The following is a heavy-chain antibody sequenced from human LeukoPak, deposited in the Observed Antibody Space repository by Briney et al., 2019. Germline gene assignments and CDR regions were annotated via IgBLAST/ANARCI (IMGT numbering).Heavy chain of an antibody. V-gene: IGHV3-48*03. CDR3: AREDTVDAFDI. Sequence: GGSLRLSCAASRFTFSSYEMNWVRQAPGKGLEWVSYISSSGIVKYHADSVKGRFTISRDNAKNSLYLQMNSLRVEDTAVYYCAREDTVDAFDIWGQGTMVTVSS. D-gene: IGHD5-18*01. CDR2: ISSSGIVK. J-gene: IGHJ3*02. CDR1: RFTFSSYE.